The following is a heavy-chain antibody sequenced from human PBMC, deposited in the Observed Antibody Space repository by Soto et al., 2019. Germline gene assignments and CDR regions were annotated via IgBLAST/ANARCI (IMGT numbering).Heavy chain of an antibody. CDR3: PRDKIPGPPDYLDD. Sequence: QVQLVESGGGVVQPGRSLRLSCAASGFTFSSYPMHWVRQAPGKGLEWVSVISYDGKVTYYADSVKGRFTISRDNSKNTLFLQVNSLIPEDTAVYYCPRDKIPGPPDYLDDWGQGTLVTASS. J-gene: IGHJ4*02. V-gene: IGHV3-30*04. CDR2: ISYDGKVT. CDR1: GFTFSSYP.